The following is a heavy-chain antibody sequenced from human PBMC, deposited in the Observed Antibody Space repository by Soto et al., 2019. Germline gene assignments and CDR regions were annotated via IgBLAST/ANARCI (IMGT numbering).Heavy chain of an antibody. CDR1: GFTFSSYG. D-gene: IGHD3-10*01. CDR2: ISYDGSNK. CDR3: AKDPLRGVRRVITYYYGMDV. Sequence: QVQLVESGGGVVQPGRSLRLSCAASGFTFSSYGMHWVRQAPGKGLEWVAVISYDGSNKYYADSVKGRFTISRDKSKTTLYLQMHSLRAEDTAVYYCAKDPLRGVRRVITYYYGMDVWGQGTMVTVSS. J-gene: IGHJ6*02. V-gene: IGHV3-30*18.